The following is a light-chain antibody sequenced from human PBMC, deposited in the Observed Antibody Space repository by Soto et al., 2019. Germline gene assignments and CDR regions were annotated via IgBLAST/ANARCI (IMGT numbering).Light chain of an antibody. CDR1: QSVLYSSNKKTY. Sequence: DIVMTQSPDSLTVSLGERATINCKSSQSVLYSSNKKTYLAWFQQKPGQPPKLLIYWASTRESGVPDRFTGSGSGEDFTLTIDSLQAEDVAVYYCQQYYTTPWTFGQGTKVEIK. V-gene: IGKV4-1*01. CDR3: QQYYTTPWT. CDR2: WAS. J-gene: IGKJ1*01.